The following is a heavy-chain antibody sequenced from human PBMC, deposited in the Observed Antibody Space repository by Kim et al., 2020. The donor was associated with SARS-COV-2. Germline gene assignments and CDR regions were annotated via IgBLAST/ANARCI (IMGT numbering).Heavy chain of an antibody. CDR3: AKGLLTGDSVY. V-gene: IGHV3-30*02. D-gene: IGHD7-27*01. CDR2: K. J-gene: IGHJ4*02. Sequence: KYYGDSVKGRITISRDNSKNTLYLQMNSLRAEDTGVYYCAKGLLTGDSVYWGQGTLVTVSS.